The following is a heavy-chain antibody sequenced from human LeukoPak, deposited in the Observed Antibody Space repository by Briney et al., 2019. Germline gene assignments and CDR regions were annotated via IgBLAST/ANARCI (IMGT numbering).Heavy chain of an antibody. CDR3: ASVGGSGYYPFDY. CDR2: ISAYNGNT. Sequence: VASVKVSCKASGGTFSSYAISWVRQAPGQGLEWMGWISAYNGNTNYAQKLQGRVTMTTDTSTSTAYMELRSLRSDDTAVYYCASVGGSGYYPFDYWDQGTLVTVSS. J-gene: IGHJ4*02. CDR1: GGTFSSYA. V-gene: IGHV1-18*01. D-gene: IGHD3-3*01.